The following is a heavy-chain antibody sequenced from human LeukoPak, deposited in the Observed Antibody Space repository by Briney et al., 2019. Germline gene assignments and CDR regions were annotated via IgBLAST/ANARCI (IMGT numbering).Heavy chain of an antibody. V-gene: IGHV5-51*01. CDR3: ARYYCSGGNCPTYFDY. Sequence: GESLKISCKGSGYIFTTYWIGWVRKMPGKGLEWMGIIWPGDSDTRYSPSFQGQVTISADKSISTAYLQWSSLKASDTAMYYCARYYCSGGNCPTYFDYWGQGTLVTVSS. CDR2: IWPGDSDT. D-gene: IGHD2-15*01. J-gene: IGHJ4*02. CDR1: GYIFTTYW.